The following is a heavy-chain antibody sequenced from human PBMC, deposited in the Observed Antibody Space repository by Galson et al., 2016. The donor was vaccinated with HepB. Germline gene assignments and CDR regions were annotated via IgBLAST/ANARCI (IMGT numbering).Heavy chain of an antibody. CDR3: TRGSGSGSYLIDY. CDR1: GFSFSSYA. V-gene: IGHV3-33*01. CDR2: IWYDGSNE. D-gene: IGHD3-10*01. J-gene: IGHJ4*02. Sequence: SLRLSCATSGFSFSSYALHWVRQAPGKGLDWVALIWYDGSNEHYADSVKGRFTISRDNSKNTLYLQMNSLRAEDTAVYYCTRGSGSGSYLIDYWGQGTLVTVSS.